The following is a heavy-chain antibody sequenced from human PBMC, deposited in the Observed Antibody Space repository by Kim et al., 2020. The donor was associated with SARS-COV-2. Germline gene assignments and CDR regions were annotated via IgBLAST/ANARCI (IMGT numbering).Heavy chain of an antibody. D-gene: IGHD3-10*01. Sequence: GGSLRLSCAASGFTFNSYSMNWVRQAPGKGLEWVSYISSSSSTMYYADSVKGRFTISRDNAKNSLFLRMNSLRAEDTAVYYCARDRLTFYYGSGIDYWGQGTLVTVSS. CDR3: ARDRLTFYYGSGIDY. J-gene: IGHJ4*02. CDR2: ISSSSSTM. V-gene: IGHV3-48*04. CDR1: GFTFNSYS.